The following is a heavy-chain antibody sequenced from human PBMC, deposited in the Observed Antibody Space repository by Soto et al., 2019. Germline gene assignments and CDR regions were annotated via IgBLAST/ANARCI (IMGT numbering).Heavy chain of an antibody. CDR2: ISSSSSTI. CDR1: GFTFSSYS. V-gene: IGHV3-48*02. Sequence: GSLRLSCAASGFTFSSYSMNWVRQAPGKGLEWVSYISSSSSTIYYADSVKGRFTISRDNAKNSLYLQMNSLRDEDTAVYYCAREDGYSYGRSYYYYGMDVWGQGTTVTVSS. D-gene: IGHD5-18*01. CDR3: AREDGYSYGRSYYYYGMDV. J-gene: IGHJ6*02.